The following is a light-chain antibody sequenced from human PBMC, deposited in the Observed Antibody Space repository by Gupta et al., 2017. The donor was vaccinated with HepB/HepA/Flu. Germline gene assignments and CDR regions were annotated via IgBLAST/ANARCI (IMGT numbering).Light chain of an antibody. Sequence: SYELTQPPSVSVCPGPPARITCSGDALPKQYVYWYQQKPGQAPVLVIYKDTERPSGIPERFSGSSSGTTVTFTISGVQAEDEADYYCQSADSSGTYVVFGGGTKLTVL. CDR3: QSADSSGTYVV. J-gene: IGLJ2*01. CDR2: KDT. V-gene: IGLV3-25*03. CDR1: ALPKQY.